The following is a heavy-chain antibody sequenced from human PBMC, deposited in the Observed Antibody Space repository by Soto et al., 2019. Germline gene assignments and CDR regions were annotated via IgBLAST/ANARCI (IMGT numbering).Heavy chain of an antibody. V-gene: IGHV4-31*03. CDR1: GGSISSGGYY. CDR3: ARDKILYYDSSGSRAYYFDY. CDR2: IYYSGST. Sequence: SETLSLTCTVSGGSISSGGYYWSWIRQHPGKGLEWIGYIYYSGSTYYNPSLKSRVTISVDTSKNQSSLKLSSVTAADTAVYYCARDKILYYDSSGSRAYYFDYWGQGTLVTVS. J-gene: IGHJ4*02. D-gene: IGHD3-22*01.